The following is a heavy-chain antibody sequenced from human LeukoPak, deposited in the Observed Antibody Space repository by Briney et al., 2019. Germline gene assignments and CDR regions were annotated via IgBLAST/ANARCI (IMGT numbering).Heavy chain of an antibody. CDR1: GFTFSSYG. CDR2: ISYDGSNK. Sequence: GGSLRLSCAASGFTFSSYGMHWVRQAPGKGLEWVAVISYDGSNKYYADSVKGRFTISRDNSKNTLYLQMNSLRAEDTAVYYCASGGLSNGDHDYWGQGTLVTVSS. V-gene: IGHV3-30*03. CDR3: ASGGLSNGDHDY. D-gene: IGHD4-17*01. J-gene: IGHJ4*02.